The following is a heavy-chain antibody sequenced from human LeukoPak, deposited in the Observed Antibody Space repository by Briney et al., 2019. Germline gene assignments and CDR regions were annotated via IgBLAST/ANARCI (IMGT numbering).Heavy chain of an antibody. CDR3: AREGRALADLPTSDY. Sequence: SETLSLTCTVSGGSISSYYWSWVRQPAGKGLEWIGRIYTSGSTNYNPSLKSRVTISIDTSKNQFSLKLNSVTAADTAVYYCAREGRALADLPTSDYWGQGTLVTVSS. J-gene: IGHJ4*02. CDR1: GGSISSYY. D-gene: IGHD6-25*01. CDR2: IYTSGST. V-gene: IGHV4-4*07.